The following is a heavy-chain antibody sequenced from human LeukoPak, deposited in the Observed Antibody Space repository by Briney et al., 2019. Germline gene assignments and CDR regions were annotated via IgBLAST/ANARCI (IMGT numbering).Heavy chain of an antibody. CDR2: IYHSGST. D-gene: IGHD5-24*01. CDR1: GYSISSGYY. V-gene: IGHV4-38-2*02. CDR3: ARGGLSPISNWFDP. Sequence: SETLSLTCTVSGYSISSGYYWGWIRQPPGKGLEWIGSIYHSGSTYYNPSLKSRVTISVDTSKNQFSLKLSSVTAADTAVYYCARGGLSPISNWFDPWGQGTLVTVSS. J-gene: IGHJ5*02.